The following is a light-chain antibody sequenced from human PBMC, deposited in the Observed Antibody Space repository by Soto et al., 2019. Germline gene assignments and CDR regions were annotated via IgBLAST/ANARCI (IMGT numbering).Light chain of an antibody. CDR3: QQYGSSQYT. J-gene: IGKJ2*01. Sequence: EMVLTQSQGTLSLSPGERATLSSRASQSVSSSYLAWYQQKPGQAPRLLIYGASSMATGIPDRFSGSGSRTDFTLTISRLEREDFAVDYFQQYGSSQYTFGQGTKLEIK. V-gene: IGKV3-20*01. CDR1: QSVSSSY. CDR2: GAS.